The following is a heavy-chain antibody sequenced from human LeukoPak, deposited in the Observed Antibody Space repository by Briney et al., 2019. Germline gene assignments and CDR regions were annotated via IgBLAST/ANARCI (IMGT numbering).Heavy chain of an antibody. CDR3: AKGRYSSSWYYFDY. Sequence: ASVKVSCKASGYTFTDYYMHWVRQAPGHGLEWMGWINPKSGDTNYAQKFQGRVTMTRDTSISTAYMELSRLRSDDTAVYYCAKGRYSSSWYYFDYWGQGTLVTVSS. CDR1: GYTFTDYY. J-gene: IGHJ4*02. CDR2: INPKSGDT. D-gene: IGHD6-13*01. V-gene: IGHV1-2*02.